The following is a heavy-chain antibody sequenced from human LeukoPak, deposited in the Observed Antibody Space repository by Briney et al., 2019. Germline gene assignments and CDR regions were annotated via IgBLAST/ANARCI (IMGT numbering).Heavy chain of an antibody. CDR2: ISSSGSTI. CDR1: GFSFNSDW. Sequence: GGSLRLSCAASGFSFNSDWMDWVRQAPGKGLEWVSYISSSGSTIYYADSVKGRFTISRDNAKNSLYLQMNSLRAEDTAIYYCARGLPATLLDYWGQGTLVTVSS. J-gene: IGHJ4*02. CDR3: ARGLPATLLDY. V-gene: IGHV3-48*03. D-gene: IGHD2-2*01.